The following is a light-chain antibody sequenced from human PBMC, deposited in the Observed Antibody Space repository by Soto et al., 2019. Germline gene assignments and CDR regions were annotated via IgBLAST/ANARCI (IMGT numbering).Light chain of an antibody. CDR2: GAA. CDR3: QQYHNWPA. CDR1: QSVFSS. J-gene: IGKJ1*01. V-gene: IGKV3-15*01. Sequence: ETVMTQSPATLSESPGERATLSCRASQSVFSSLAWYQQKPGQAPRLLIYGAATRATGIPARFSGSGSGTEFTLTISSLQSEDFAVYYCQQYHNWPAFGQGTKVEIK.